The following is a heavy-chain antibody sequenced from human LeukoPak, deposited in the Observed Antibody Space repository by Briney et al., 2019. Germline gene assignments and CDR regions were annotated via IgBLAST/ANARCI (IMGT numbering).Heavy chain of an antibody. CDR1: GGSISSYY. CDR3: AGAEDIVVVPAAMGGYFDY. J-gene: IGHJ4*02. D-gene: IGHD2-2*01. CDR2: INHSGST. V-gene: IGHV4-34*01. Sequence: SETLSLTCTVSGGSISSYYWSWIRQPPGKGLEWIGEINHSGSTNYNPSLKSRVTISVDTSKNQFSLKLSSVTAADTAVYYCAGAEDIVVVPAAMGGYFDYWGQGTLVTVSS.